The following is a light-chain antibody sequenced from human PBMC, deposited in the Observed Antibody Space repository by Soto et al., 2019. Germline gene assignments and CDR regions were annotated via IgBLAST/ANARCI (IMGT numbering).Light chain of an antibody. J-gene: IGKJ4*01. V-gene: IGKV3-15*01. CDR1: QSVSSN. CDR2: GAS. Sequence: EIVMTQSPATLSVSPGERATLSCRASQSVSSNLAWYQQKPGQAPGLLIYGASNRATGISARFSGSGSGTEFTLTISSLQSEDFAVYYCQQYNNWPLTFGGGTKVEIK. CDR3: QQYNNWPLT.